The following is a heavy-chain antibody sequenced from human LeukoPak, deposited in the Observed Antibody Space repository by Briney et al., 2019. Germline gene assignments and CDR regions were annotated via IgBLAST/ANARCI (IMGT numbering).Heavy chain of an antibody. Sequence: SQTLSLTCTVSGGSISSGDYYWSWIRQPPGKGLEWIGYIYYGGSTYYNPSLKSRVTISVDTSKNQFSLKLSSVTAADTAVYYCARGGGYCSSTSCLPLDYWGQGTLVTVSS. CDR2: IYYGGST. D-gene: IGHD2-2*01. CDR1: GGSISSGDYY. V-gene: IGHV4-30-4*08. J-gene: IGHJ4*02. CDR3: ARGGGYCSSTSCLPLDY.